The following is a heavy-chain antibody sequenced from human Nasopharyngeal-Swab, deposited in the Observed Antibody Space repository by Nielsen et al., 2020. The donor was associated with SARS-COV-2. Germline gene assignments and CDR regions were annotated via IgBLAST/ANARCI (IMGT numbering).Heavy chain of an antibody. CDR2: ISYSGGT. CDR3: ARVSWEGSYYYYMDV. D-gene: IGHD1-26*01. V-gene: IGHV4-39*01. Sequence: CQAPGKGLEWIGNISYSGGTYYKPSLKRRVTISVDTSKNQFSLKLSSVTAADTAVYYCARVSWEGSYYYYMDVWGKGTTVTVSS. J-gene: IGHJ6*03.